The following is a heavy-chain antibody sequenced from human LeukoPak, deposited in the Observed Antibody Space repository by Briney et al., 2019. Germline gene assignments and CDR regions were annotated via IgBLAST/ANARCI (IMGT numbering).Heavy chain of an antibody. CDR3: ARVYDFWSGERIDY. CDR2: ISSSSSYI. J-gene: IGHJ4*02. CDR1: GFTFSSFG. V-gene: IGHV3-21*01. Sequence: PGGSLRLSCAASGFTFSSFGINRVRQAPGKGLKGFSSISSSSSYIYYADSVKGRFTISRDNAKNSLYLQMNSLRAEDTAVYYCARVYDFWSGERIDYWGQGTLVTVSS. D-gene: IGHD3-3*01.